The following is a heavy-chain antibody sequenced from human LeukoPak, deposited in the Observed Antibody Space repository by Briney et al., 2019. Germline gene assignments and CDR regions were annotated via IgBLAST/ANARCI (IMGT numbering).Heavy chain of an antibody. Sequence: GGSLRLSCAASGFTFSNYEMNWVRQAPGKGLEWISHISNIGDIIHYADSVEGRFTISRDNAKDSLYLQMNSLRAEDTAVYYCAKDATAVVGTVYMDVWGKGTTVTISS. CDR1: GFTFSNYE. CDR2: ISNIGDII. CDR3: AKDATAVVGTVYMDV. D-gene: IGHD6-13*01. V-gene: IGHV3-48*03. J-gene: IGHJ6*03.